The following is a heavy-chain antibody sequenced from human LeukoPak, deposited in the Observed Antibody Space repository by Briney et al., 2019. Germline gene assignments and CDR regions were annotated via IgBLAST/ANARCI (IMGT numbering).Heavy chain of an antibody. J-gene: IGHJ4*02. V-gene: IGHV5-51*01. CDR3: ARQGTIVAGTLGTTFDY. CDR1: GYSFTNYW. Sequence: GESLKSSCKASGYSFTNYWIGWVRQMPGKGLEWMGITYPGDSDTKYSPSFQGQVTISADKSINTAYLQWSSLRASDTAMYYCARQGTIVAGTLGTTFDYWGQGTLLTVSS. CDR2: TYPGDSDT. D-gene: IGHD5-12*01.